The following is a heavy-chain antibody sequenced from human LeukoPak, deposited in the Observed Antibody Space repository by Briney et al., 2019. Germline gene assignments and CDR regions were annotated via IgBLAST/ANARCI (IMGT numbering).Heavy chain of an antibody. CDR2: IYYSGRT. V-gene: IGHV4-30-4*07. J-gene: IGHJ4*02. CDR1: GGSISSGGYS. Sequence: SQTLCLSCAVSGGSISSGGYSCSWIQQPPGKGLEWLVYIYYSGRTYYNPSLKSGVSISVDTSKNQFSLKLSSETAADTGVYYCASSMVYARLFDYWGQGTLVTVSS. CDR3: ASSMVYARLFDY. D-gene: IGHD2-8*01.